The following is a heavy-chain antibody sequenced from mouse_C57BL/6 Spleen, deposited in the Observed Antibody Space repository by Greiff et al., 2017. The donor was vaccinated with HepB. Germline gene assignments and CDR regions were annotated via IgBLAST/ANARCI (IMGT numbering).Heavy chain of an antibody. Sequence: VKLQESGPELVKPGASVKISCKASGYAFSSSWMNWVKQRPGKGLEWIGRIYPGDGDTNYNGKFKGKATLTADKSSSTAYMQLSSLTSEDSAVYFCARDPDYYGSSYVYWGQGTTLTVSS. J-gene: IGHJ2*01. D-gene: IGHD1-1*01. V-gene: IGHV1-82*01. CDR2: IYPGDGDT. CDR1: GYAFSSSW. CDR3: ARDPDYYGSSYVY.